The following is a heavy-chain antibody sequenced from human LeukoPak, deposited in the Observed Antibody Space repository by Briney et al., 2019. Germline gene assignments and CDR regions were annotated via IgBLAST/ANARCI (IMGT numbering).Heavy chain of an antibody. Sequence: GGSLRLSCAASGFTFRSYAMSWVRQAPGKGLEWVSAISGRDGSTDYADSVKGRVTISRDNSKNTQYMQMNSLGAEDTAVYYCASYDSSGYYHYFDYWGQGTLVTVSS. J-gene: IGHJ4*02. CDR1: GFTFRSYA. CDR2: ISGRDGST. CDR3: ASYDSSGYYHYFDY. V-gene: IGHV3-23*01. D-gene: IGHD3-22*01.